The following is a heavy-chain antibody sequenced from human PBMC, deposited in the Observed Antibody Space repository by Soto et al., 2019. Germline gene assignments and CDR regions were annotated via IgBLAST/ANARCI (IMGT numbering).Heavy chain of an antibody. D-gene: IGHD6-6*01. CDR3: ARDLVDSSSAAPFDY. V-gene: IGHV4-4*07. CDR2: IYTSGST. J-gene: IGHJ4*02. CDR1: GGSISSYY. Sequence: SETLSLTCTVSGGSISSYYWSWIRQPAGKGLEWTGRIYTSGSTNYNPSLKSRVTMSVDTSKNQFSLKLSSVTAADTAVYYCARDLVDSSSAAPFDYWGQGTLVTVSS.